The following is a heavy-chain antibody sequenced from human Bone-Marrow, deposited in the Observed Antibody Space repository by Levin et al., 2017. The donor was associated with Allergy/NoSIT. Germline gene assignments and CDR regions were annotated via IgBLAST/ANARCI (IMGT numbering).Heavy chain of an antibody. D-gene: IGHD3-22*01. V-gene: IGHV4-34*01. J-gene: IGHJ3*02. CDR2: INHNGSP. Sequence: SETLSLTCAVYGGSLSGYYWSWIRQPPGKGLEGIGDINHNGSPNYNPSPKSRVTISVDTSKTQFSLKLKSVTAAETAVYYCARVLYYYDGSGYANDAFDIWGQGTMVTVSS. CDR3: ARVLYYYDGSGYANDAFDI. CDR1: GGSLSGYY.